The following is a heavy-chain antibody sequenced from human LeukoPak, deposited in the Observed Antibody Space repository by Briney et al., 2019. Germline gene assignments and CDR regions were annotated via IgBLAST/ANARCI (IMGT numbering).Heavy chain of an antibody. CDR3: ARSANPLLKDCSSTSCYLPEYFQH. CDR1: GGSISSSSYY. V-gene: IGHV4-39*01. J-gene: IGHJ1*01. D-gene: IGHD2-2*01. Sequence: SETLSLTCTVSGGSISSSSYYWGWIRQPPGKGLEWIGSIYYSGSTYYNPSLKSRVTISVDTSKNQFSLKLSSVTAADTAVYYCARSANPLLKDCSSTSCYLPEYFQHWGQGTLVTVSS. CDR2: IYYSGST.